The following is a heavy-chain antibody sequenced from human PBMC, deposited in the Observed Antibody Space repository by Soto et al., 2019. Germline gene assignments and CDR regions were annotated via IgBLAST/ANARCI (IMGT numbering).Heavy chain of an antibody. CDR1: GGTFSTYA. J-gene: IGHJ4*02. D-gene: IGHD5-18*01. Sequence: QVQLVQSGAEVKKPESSVKVSCKAPGGTFSTYAISWVRQAPGQGLEWMGGIIPMFGTANYAQRFQDRVTSTADESTNTAYMELSSRRSADTAVYFCARGIQLWLRRINNGYSGWGQGTLVTVSS. CDR2: IIPMFGTA. V-gene: IGHV1-69*12. CDR3: ARGIQLWLRRINNGYSG.